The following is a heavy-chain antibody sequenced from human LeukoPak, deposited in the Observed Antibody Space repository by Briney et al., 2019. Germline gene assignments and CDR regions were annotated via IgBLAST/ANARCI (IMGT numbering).Heavy chain of an antibody. CDR3: ARNRGTGWSYYFDY. J-gene: IGHJ4*02. CDR2: MSESGGTT. CDR1: GFTFSSTA. V-gene: IGHV3-23*01. Sequence: GSLRLSCAASGFTFSSTAMSWVRQAPGKGLEWVSVMSESGGTTYYADSVKGRFTISRDNSKNTLFLQVNSLRAEDMAIYYCARNRGTGWSYYFDYWGQGTLVTVSS. D-gene: IGHD6-19*01.